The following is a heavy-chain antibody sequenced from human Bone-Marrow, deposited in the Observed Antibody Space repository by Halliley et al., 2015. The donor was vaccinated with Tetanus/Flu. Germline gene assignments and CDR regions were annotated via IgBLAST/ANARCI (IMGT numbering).Heavy chain of an antibody. Sequence: QLVQSGAEVKKPGESLRISCKGSGYSFTNYWVGWVRQMPGKGLEWMGLIYPGDSDTRYSPPFQGQVIISVDKSISTAYLQWSSLKASNTAMYYCARGGLVVNATNHFDHWVQGTLVAVPS. CDR2: IYPGDSDT. V-gene: IGHV5-51*01. CDR3: ARGGLVVNATNHFDH. D-gene: IGHD2-8*02. J-gene: IGHJ4*02. CDR1: GYSFTNYW.